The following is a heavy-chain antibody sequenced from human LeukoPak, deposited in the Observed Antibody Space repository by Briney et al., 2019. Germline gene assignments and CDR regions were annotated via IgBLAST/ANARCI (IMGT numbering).Heavy chain of an antibody. J-gene: IGHJ4*02. D-gene: IGHD3-3*01. Sequence: ASVKVSCKASGYTFTDYHIHWVRQAPGQGLEWMGWINPNSGGTNYAQNLQGRVTMTRDTSITTAYLDLTRLRPDDTAVYYCARDIRPRVESFDYWGQGSLVTVSS. CDR3: ARDIRPRVESFDY. CDR2: INPNSGGT. V-gene: IGHV1-2*02. CDR1: GYTFTDYH.